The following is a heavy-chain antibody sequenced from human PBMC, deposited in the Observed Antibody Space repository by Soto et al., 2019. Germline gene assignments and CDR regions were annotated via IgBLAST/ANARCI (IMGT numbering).Heavy chain of an antibody. J-gene: IGHJ4*02. D-gene: IGHD6-19*01. Sequence: EVQLLESGGGLVQPGGSLRLSCTASGFNFGNYAMGWARQAPGKGLEWLSSLPVPYTGAQTYYADSVAGRLTVSRDDSKNTLYLELNSLRAEDTAVYYCAKDWGRIAVAGWTDWGPGTLVTVSS. CDR1: GFNFGNYA. V-gene: IGHV3-23*01. CDR3: AKDWGRIAVAGWTD. CDR2: LPVPYTGAQT.